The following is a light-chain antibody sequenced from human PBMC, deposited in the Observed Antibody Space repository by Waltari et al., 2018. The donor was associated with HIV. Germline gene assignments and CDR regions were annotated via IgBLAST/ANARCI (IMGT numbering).Light chain of an antibody. V-gene: IGLV2-14*03. CDR1: SSDIDVYKY. Sequence: QSTLTQPASVSGSPGQSVTISCTGISSDIDVYKYFSWYQHHPGKAPKLLIYDVSNRPSGVSHRFSGSKSANPASLTISGLQAEDEADYYCSSYTTTSTLYVFGTGTKVTV. CDR3: SSYTTTSTLYV. J-gene: IGLJ1*01. CDR2: DVS.